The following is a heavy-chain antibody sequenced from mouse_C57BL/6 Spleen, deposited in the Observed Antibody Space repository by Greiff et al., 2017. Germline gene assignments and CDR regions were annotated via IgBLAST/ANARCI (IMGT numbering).Heavy chain of an antibody. CDR3: ARGPYSNYDWFAY. J-gene: IGHJ3*01. D-gene: IGHD2-5*01. CDR2: ILPGSGST. Sequence: VQLQQSGAELMKPGASVKLSCKATGYTLTGYWIEWVKQRPGHGLEWIGEILPGSGSTNYNEKFKCKATFAADTSSNTAYMQLSSLTTEDSAICYCARGPYSNYDWFAYWGQGTLVTVSA. CDR1: GYTLTGYW. V-gene: IGHV1-9*01.